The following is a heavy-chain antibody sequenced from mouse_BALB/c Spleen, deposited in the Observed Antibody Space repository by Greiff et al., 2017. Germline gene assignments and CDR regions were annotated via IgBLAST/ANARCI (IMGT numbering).Heavy chain of an antibody. CDR1: GFSLTSYG. Sequence: VQLKESGPGLVAPSQSLSITCTVSGFSLTSYGVHWVRQPPGKGLEWLGVIWAGGSTNYNSALMSRLSISKDNSKSQVFLKMNSLQTDDTAMYYCARAPITTVVHYYAMDYWGQGTSVTVSS. CDR2: IWAGGST. CDR3: ARAPITTVVHYYAMDY. V-gene: IGHV2-9*02. D-gene: IGHD1-1*01. J-gene: IGHJ4*01.